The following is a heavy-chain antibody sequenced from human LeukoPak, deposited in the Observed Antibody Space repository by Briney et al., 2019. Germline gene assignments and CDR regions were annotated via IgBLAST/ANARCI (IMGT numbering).Heavy chain of an antibody. V-gene: IGHV3-30-3*01. D-gene: IGHD2-8*02. J-gene: IGHJ3*02. Sequence: PGGSLRLSCAASGFTFSDFWMHWVRQAPGKGLEWVAVISYDGSNKYYADSVKGRFTISRDNSKNTLYLQMNSLRAEDTAVYYCAGTVLGDDAFDIWGQGTMVTVSS. CDR1: GFTFSDFW. CDR3: AGTVLGDDAFDI. CDR2: ISYDGSNK.